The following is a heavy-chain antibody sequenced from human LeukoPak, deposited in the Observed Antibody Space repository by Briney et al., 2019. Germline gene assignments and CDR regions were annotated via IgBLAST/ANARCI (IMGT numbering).Heavy chain of an antibody. CDR2: IYYTGST. D-gene: IGHD6-19*01. V-gene: IGHV4-59*01. CDR3: AREEVAVAAGSAFDI. Sequence: PSETLSLTRTVSGGSISSYYWSWIRQPPGKGLEWIGYIYYTGSTNYNPSLKSRVTILVDTSKNQFSLKLSSVTAADTAVYYCAREEVAVAAGSAFDIWGQGTMVTVSS. J-gene: IGHJ3*02. CDR1: GGSISSYY.